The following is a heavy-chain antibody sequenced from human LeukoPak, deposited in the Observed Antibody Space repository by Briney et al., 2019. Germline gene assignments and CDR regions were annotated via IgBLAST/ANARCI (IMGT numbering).Heavy chain of an antibody. CDR1: GFTFSSYA. CDR3: AKTYYYDSSGYFYACDI. J-gene: IGHJ3*02. Sequence: PGGSLRLSCAASGFTFSSYAMSWVRQAPGKGLEWVSAISGSGGSTYYADSVNGRFTISRDNSKNTLYLQMNSLRAEDTAVYYCAKTYYYDSSGYFYACDIWGQGTMVTVSS. D-gene: IGHD3-22*01. CDR2: ISGSGGST. V-gene: IGHV3-23*01.